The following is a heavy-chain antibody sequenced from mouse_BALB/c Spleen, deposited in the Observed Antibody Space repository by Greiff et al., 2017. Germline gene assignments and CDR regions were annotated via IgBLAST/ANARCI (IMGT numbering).Heavy chain of an antibody. CDR3: ARDEKDYYDYDDGDYYAMDY. CDR1: GFTFSSYG. Sequence: EVQRVESGGGLVQPGGSLKLSCAASGFTFSSYGMSWVRQTPDKRLELVATINSNGGSTYYPDSVKGRFTISRDNAKNTLYLQMSSLKSEDTAMYYCARDEKDYYDYDDGDYYAMDYWGQGTSVTVSS. J-gene: IGHJ4*01. D-gene: IGHD2-4*01. CDR2: INSNGGST. V-gene: IGHV5-6-3*01.